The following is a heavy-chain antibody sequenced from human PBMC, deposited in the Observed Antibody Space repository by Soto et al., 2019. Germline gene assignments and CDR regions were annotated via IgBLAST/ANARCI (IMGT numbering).Heavy chain of an antibody. J-gene: IGHJ4*02. CDR1: GGTFSSYT. D-gene: IGHD1-26*01. Sequence: SVKVSCKASGGTFSSYTISWVRQAPGQGLEWMGRIIPILGIANYAQKFQGRVTMTEDTSTDTAYMELSSLRSEDTAVYYCATGLGTLDYWGQGTLVTVSS. CDR3: ATGLGTLDY. V-gene: IGHV1-69*02. CDR2: IIPILGIA.